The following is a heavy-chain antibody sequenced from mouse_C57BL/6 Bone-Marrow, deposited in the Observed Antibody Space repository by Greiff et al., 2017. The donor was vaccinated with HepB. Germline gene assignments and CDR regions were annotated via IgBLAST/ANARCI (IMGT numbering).Heavy chain of an antibody. V-gene: IGHV1-69*01. Sequence: VQLQQPGAELVMPGASVKLSCKASGYTFTSYWMHWVKQRPGQGLEWIGEIDPSDSYTKYNQKFKGKSTLTVDKSSSTAYMQLSSLTSDDSAVYYCARSGLIYYGSSYFDYWGQGTTLTVSS. CDR2: IDPSDSYT. CDR3: ARSGLIYYGSSYFDY. J-gene: IGHJ2*01. CDR1: GYTFTSYW. D-gene: IGHD1-1*01.